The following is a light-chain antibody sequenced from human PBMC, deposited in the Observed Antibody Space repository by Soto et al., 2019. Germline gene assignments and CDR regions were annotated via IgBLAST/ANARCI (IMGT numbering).Light chain of an antibody. V-gene: IGKV2-28*01. CDR3: MQALQTPPYT. Sequence: IVMTQSPLSLPVTLGESASISCRSSQSLLHTNGHNYLAWYLQKPGQSPQLLIYLGSNRASGVPDRFSGSGSGTDFTLKISRVEAEDVGVYYCMQALQTPPYTFGQGTKLEIK. CDR2: LGS. J-gene: IGKJ2*01. CDR1: QSLLHTNGHNY.